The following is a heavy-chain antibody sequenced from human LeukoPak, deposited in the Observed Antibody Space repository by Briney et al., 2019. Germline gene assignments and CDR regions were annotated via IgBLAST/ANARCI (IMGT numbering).Heavy chain of an antibody. Sequence: GGSLRLSCAASGFTFSSYGLSWVRQAPGKGLEWVSAIGGGSGGSTYYADSVKGRFTISRDNSKNTLYLQMNSLGAEDTALYYCATKESGTYPFDHWGQGTLVTVSS. CDR1: GFTFSSYG. J-gene: IGHJ4*02. CDR3: ATKESGTYPFDH. V-gene: IGHV3-23*01. D-gene: IGHD3-10*01. CDR2: IGGGSGGST.